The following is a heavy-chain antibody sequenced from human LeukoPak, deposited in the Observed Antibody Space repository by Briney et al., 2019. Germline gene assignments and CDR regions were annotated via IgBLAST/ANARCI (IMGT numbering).Heavy chain of an antibody. D-gene: IGHD3-22*01. J-gene: IGHJ4*02. V-gene: IGHV3-64D*06. CDR3: VRNYYVSSGYYLAGY. Sequence: GGSLRLSCSASGFTFSSYAMHWVRQTPGKGLEYVSAISSNGGNTYYADSVKGRFTISRDNSKNTLLLQMSGLRAEDTAVYYCVRNYYVSSGYYLAGYWGQGTLVTVSS. CDR1: GFTFSSYA. CDR2: ISSNGGNT.